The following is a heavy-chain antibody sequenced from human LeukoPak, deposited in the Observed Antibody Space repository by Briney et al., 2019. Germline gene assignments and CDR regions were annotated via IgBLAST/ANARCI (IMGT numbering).Heavy chain of an antibody. CDR3: ARRTYYYDSSGYYDDAFDI. V-gene: IGHV3-11*01. Sequence: GGSLRLSCAASEFSVGSNYMTWVRQAPGKGLEWVSYISSSGSTIYYADSVKGRFTISRDNAKNSLYLQMNSLRAEDTAVYYCARRTYYYDSSGYYDDAFDIWGQGTMVTVSS. CDR1: EFSVGSNY. D-gene: IGHD3-22*01. CDR2: ISSSGSTI. J-gene: IGHJ3*02.